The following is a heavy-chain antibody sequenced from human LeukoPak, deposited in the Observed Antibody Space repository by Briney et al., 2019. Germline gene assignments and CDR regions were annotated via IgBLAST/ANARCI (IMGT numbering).Heavy chain of an antibody. CDR3: ARARSGSCSSTSCYVFY. Sequence: GGSLRLSCAASGFTFSSYSMNWVRQAPGKGLEWVSSISSSSSYIYYADSVKGRFTISRDNAKNSLYLQMNSLRAEDTAVYYCARARSGSCSSTSCYVFYWGQGTLVTVSS. D-gene: IGHD2-2*01. V-gene: IGHV3-21*01. CDR1: GFTFSSYS. CDR2: ISSSSSYI. J-gene: IGHJ4*02.